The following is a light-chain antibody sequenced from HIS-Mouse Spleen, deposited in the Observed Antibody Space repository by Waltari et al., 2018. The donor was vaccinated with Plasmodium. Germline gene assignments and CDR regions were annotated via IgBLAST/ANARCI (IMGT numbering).Light chain of an antibody. CDR3: YSTDSSGNHRV. Sequence: SYELTQPPSAPVSPGQMARIPCPGDALPRKYGYWYNQKSGPAPVLVIYEDSKRPSGIPERFSGSSSGTMATLTISGAQVEDEADYYCYSTDSSGNHRVFGGGTKLTVL. V-gene: IGLV3-10*01. J-gene: IGLJ3*02. CDR1: ALPRKY. CDR2: EDS.